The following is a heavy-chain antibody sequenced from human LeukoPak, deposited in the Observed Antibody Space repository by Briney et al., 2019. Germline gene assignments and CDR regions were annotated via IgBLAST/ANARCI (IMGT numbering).Heavy chain of an antibody. D-gene: IGHD3-3*01. CDR1: GGSISSYY. V-gene: IGHV4-59*12. CDR3: ARDRSPLRITRYNWFDP. CDR2: IYYSGST. Sequence: SETLSLTCTVSGGSISSYYWSWIRQPPGKGLEWIGYIYYSGSTNYNPSLKSRVTISVDTSKNQFSLKLSSVTAADTAVYYCARDRSPLRITRYNWFDPWGQGTLVTVSS. J-gene: IGHJ5*02.